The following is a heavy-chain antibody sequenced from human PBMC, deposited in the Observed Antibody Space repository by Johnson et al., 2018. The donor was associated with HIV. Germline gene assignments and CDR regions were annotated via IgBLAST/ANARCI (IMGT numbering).Heavy chain of an antibody. CDR3: ARVGVVGVPNAFDV. J-gene: IGHJ3*01. V-gene: IGHV3-30-3*01. Sequence: QVQLVESGGGVVQPGRSLRLSCAASGFTFSSYAMHWVRQAPGKGLEWVAVISYDGSNKYYAGSVKGRFTISRDNAKNSLYLQMNSRRAEDTAVYYCARVGVVGVPNAFDVSGQGTLVTVSS. D-gene: IGHD2-15*01. CDR2: ISYDGSNK. CDR1: GFTFSSYA.